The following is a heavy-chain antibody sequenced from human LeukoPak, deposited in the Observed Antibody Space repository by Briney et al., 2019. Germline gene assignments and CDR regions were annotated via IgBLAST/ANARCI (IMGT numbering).Heavy chain of an antibody. J-gene: IGHJ3*02. CDR2: IYHSGST. V-gene: IGHV4-30-2*01. D-gene: IGHD4-17*01. CDR3: ARLYGHYLGGDAFDI. Sequence: SETLSLTCAVSGGSISSGGYSWRWIRQPPGKGLEWIGYIYHSGSTYYNPSLKSRVTISVDRSTNQFSLKLSSVTAADTAVYYCARLYGHYLGGDAFDIWGQGTMVTVSS. CDR1: GGSISSGGYS.